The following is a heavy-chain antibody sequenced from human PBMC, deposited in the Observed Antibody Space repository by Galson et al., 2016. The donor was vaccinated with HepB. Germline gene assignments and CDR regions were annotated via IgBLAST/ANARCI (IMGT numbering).Heavy chain of an antibody. D-gene: IGHD6-13*01. CDR3: ARVRSSWYYFDY. V-gene: IGHV3-64D*06. Sequence: SLRLSCAASGFTFSSCAMHWVRQAPGKGVEYVSSISSNGDSTYYTDSVKGRFTISRDNSKNTLNLQMSSLRAEDTAVYYCARVRSSWYYFDYWGQGTLVTVSS. CDR1: GFTFSSCA. CDR2: ISSNGDST. J-gene: IGHJ4*02.